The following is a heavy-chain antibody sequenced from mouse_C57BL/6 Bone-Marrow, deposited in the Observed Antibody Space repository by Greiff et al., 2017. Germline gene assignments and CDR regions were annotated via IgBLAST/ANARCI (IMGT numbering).Heavy chain of an antibody. CDR3: ARYRTVVWDYFDY. J-gene: IGHJ2*01. D-gene: IGHD1-1*01. CDR2: IDPSDSYT. Sequence: QVQLQQPGAELVKPGASVKLSCKASGYTFTSYWMQWVKQRPGQGLEWIGEIDPSDSYTNYNQKFKGKATLTVDTSYSTAYMQLSSLTSEDSAVYYCARYRTVVWDYFDYWGQGTTLTVSS. V-gene: IGHV1-50*01. CDR1: GYTFTSYW.